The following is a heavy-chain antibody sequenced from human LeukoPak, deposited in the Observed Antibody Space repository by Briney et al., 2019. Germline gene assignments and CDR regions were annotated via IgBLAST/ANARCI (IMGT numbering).Heavy chain of an antibody. CDR2: INTNTGNP. Sequence: ASVKVSCKASGYSFSSYAMNWVRQAPGQGLEWMGWINTNTGNPTYAQGFTGRFVFSLDTSVSTAYLQISSLKAEDTAVYYCAANPLRFDPCGQGTLVIVSS. CDR1: GYSFSSYA. CDR3: AANPLRFDP. J-gene: IGHJ5*02. V-gene: IGHV7-4-1*02.